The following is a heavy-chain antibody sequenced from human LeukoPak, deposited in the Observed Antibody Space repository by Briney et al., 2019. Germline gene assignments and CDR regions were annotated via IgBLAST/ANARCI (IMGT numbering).Heavy chain of an antibody. Sequence: ASVKVSCKASGYTFTGYYMHWVRQAPGQGLEWMGWINPNSGGTNYAQKFQGRVTMTRDTFISTAYMELSRLRSDDTAVYYCARDLALQLPQGYWGQGTLVTVSS. J-gene: IGHJ4*02. CDR3: ARDLALQLPQGY. CDR2: INPNSGGT. CDR1: GYTFTGYY. V-gene: IGHV1-2*02. D-gene: IGHD2-2*01.